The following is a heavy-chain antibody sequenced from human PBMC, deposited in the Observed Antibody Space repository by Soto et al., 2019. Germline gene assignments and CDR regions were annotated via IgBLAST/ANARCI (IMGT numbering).Heavy chain of an antibody. CDR3: ARDPRGYSYGYEDQTYYGMDV. CDR2: IYYSGST. D-gene: IGHD5-18*01. CDR1: GGSISSGDYY. V-gene: IGHV4-30-4*01. Sequence: SETLSLTCTVSGGSISSGDYYWSWIRQPPGKGLEWIGYIYYSGSTYYNPSLKSRVSISVDTSKNQFSLKLSSVTAADAAVYYCARDPRGYSYGYEDQTYYGMDVWGQGTTVTVSS. J-gene: IGHJ6*02.